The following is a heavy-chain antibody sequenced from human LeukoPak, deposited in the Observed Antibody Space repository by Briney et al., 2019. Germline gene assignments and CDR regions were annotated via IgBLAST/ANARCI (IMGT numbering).Heavy chain of an antibody. Sequence: PSETLSLTCAVSGGSINSSNWWSWVRQPPGKGLEWIGEIYHSGSTNYNPSLKSRVTISVDKSKNQFSLKLSSVTAADTAVYYCASRMVRGVIAPLDYWGQGTLVTVSS. CDR1: GGSINSSNW. CDR3: ASRMVRGVIAPLDY. V-gene: IGHV4-4*02. J-gene: IGHJ4*02. CDR2: IYHSGST. D-gene: IGHD3-10*01.